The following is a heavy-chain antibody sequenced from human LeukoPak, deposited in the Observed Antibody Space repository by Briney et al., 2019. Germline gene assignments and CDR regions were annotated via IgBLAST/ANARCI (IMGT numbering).Heavy chain of an antibody. CDR3: AREKDTGSNHAKIRYDI. V-gene: IGHV4-59*01. D-gene: IGHD1-26*01. CDR1: GGSISDYY. CDR2: IFGSGSSNY. J-gene: IGHJ3*02. Sequence: SSETLSLTCTVSGGSISDYYWSWIRQPPRKGLERIGGIFGSGSSNYNYNPSLKSRLTISVDTSKNQFSLKLTSATAADTAVYYCAREKDTGSNHAKIRYDIWGQGTMVTVSS.